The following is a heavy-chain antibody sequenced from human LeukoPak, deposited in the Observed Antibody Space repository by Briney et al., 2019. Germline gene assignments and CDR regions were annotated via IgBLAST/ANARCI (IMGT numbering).Heavy chain of an antibody. V-gene: IGHV3-9*03. CDR2: ITWNSDNI. J-gene: IGHJ6*03. CDR1: GFTFDDYA. Sequence: QSGGSLRLSCAASGFTFDDYAMHWVRQAPGKGLEGVSGITWNSDNIEYADSVKGRFTISRDNAKNSLYLQMNSLRAEDMALYYCAKGGGGRLIYYYYMDVWGKGTTVTVSS. CDR3: AKGGGGRLIYYYYMDV. D-gene: IGHD3-16*01.